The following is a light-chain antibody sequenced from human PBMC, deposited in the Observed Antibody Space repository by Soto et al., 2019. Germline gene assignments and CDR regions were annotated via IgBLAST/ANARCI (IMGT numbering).Light chain of an antibody. CDR2: DAS. CDR1: QDISNY. V-gene: IGKV1-33*01. CDR3: QQYDNVPPSLT. Sequence: DIQMTQSPSSLSASVGDRVSITCQASQDISNYLHWYQQKPGKAPKLLIYDASSLEAGVPSRFSGTGSETDFTFTIDGLQPEDLATYYCQQYDNVPPSLTFGPGNKVDLK. J-gene: IGKJ3*01.